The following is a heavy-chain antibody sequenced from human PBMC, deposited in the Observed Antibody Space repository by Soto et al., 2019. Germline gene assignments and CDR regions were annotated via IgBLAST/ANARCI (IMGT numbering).Heavy chain of an antibody. Sequence: SVKVSCKASGGTFSSYTISWVRQAPGQGLEWMGRIIPILGIANYAQKFQGRVTITADKSTSTAYMELSSLRSEDTAVYYCSIAGYCSSTSCYAPRYYYYGMDVWGQGTTVTVSS. V-gene: IGHV1-69*02. CDR3: SIAGYCSSTSCYAPRYYYYGMDV. CDR2: IIPILGIA. CDR1: GGTFSSYT. D-gene: IGHD2-2*01. J-gene: IGHJ6*02.